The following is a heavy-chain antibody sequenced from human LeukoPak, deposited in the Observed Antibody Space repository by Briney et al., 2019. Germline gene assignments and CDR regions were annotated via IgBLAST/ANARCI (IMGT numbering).Heavy chain of an antibody. V-gene: IGHV3-20*04. J-gene: IGHJ6*03. Sequence: TGGSLRLSCAASGFTFDDYGMSWVRQAPGKGLEWVSGINWNGGSTGYADSVKGRFTISRDNAKNSLYLQMNSLRAEDTALYYCARDRSIHYDFWSGWGYYYYYMDVRGKGTTVTVSS. CDR3: ARDRSIHYDFWSGWGYYYYYMDV. CDR2: INWNGGST. CDR1: GFTFDDYG. D-gene: IGHD3-3*01.